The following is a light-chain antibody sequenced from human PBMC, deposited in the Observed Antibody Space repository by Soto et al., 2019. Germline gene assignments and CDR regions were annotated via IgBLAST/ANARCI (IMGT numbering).Light chain of an antibody. CDR2: KAS. CDR1: QSISSW. V-gene: IGKV1-5*03. J-gene: IGKJ2*01. Sequence: DIQMTQSPSTLSASVGDRVTITCRASQSISSWLAWYQQKPGKAPKLLIYKASSLERGFPSRFSGSGSGTDFTVTISSLKTDEFATYYSPQYNSYPYTFGKENKLQIK. CDR3: PQYNSYPYT.